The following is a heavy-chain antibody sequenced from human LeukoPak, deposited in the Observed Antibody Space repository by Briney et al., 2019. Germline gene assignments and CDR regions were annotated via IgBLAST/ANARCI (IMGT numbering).Heavy chain of an antibody. CDR1: GFTFSSYW. J-gene: IGHJ4*02. D-gene: IGHD3-10*01. CDR2: IKRDGSEK. Sequence: GGSLRLSCAASGFTFSSYWMSWVRQAPGKGLEWVANIKRDGSEKYYVDSVKGRFTISRDNAKNSLYLQMNSLRAEDTAVYYCARAGRSYGSGSYYPFDYWGQGTLVTVSS. V-gene: IGHV3-7*01. CDR3: ARAGRSYGSGSYYPFDY.